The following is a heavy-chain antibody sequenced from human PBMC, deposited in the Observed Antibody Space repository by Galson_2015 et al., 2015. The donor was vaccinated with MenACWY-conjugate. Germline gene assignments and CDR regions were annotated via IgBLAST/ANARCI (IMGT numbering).Heavy chain of an antibody. V-gene: IGHV1-18*01. CDR3: ARDLQGGSFYFDY. Sequence: SVKVSCKASGYTFTSYGISWVRQAPGQGLEWMGWISAYNGNTNYAQKFQGRVTMTTDTSTSTAYMELRSLRSDDTVVYYCARDLQGGSFYFDYWGQGTLVTASS. CDR2: ISAYNGNT. CDR1: GYTFTSYG. D-gene: IGHD1-26*01. J-gene: IGHJ4*02.